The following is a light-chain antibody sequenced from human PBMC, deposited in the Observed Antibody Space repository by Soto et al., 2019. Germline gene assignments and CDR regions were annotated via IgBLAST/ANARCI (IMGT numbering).Light chain of an antibody. V-gene: IGLV2-23*02. Sequence: QSALTQPASVSGSPGQSITFSCTGSSDDIGSFNLVSWYQQYAGKAPKLILYEVYKRPLGVSDRFSGSKSGSTASLTISGLQAEDEADYHCCSYAGSRWMFGGGTQLTVL. J-gene: IGLJ3*02. CDR3: CSYAGSRWM. CDR1: SDDIGSFNL. CDR2: EVY.